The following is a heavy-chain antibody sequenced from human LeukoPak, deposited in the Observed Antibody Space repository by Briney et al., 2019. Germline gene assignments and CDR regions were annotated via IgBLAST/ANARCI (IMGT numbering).Heavy chain of an antibody. CDR3: ARVELRYFDWSLGMDV. J-gene: IGHJ6*04. D-gene: IGHD3-9*01. V-gene: IGHV1-69*06. Sequence: SVKVSCKASGGTFSSYAISWVRQAPGQGLEWMGGIIPIFGTANYAQKFQGRVTITAYKSTSTAYMELSSLRSEDTAVYYCARVELRYFDWSLGMDVWGKGTTVTVSS. CDR1: GGTFSSYA. CDR2: IIPIFGTA.